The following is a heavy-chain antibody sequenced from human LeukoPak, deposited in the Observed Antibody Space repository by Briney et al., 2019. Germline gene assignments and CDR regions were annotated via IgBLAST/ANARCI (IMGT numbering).Heavy chain of an antibody. Sequence: GGSLRLSCAASGFTFSSYWMSWVRQAPGKGLEWVANIKQDGSEKYYVDSVKGRFTISRDNAKNSLYLQMNSLRAEDTAVYYCARGPRRPYGSIVVVPAAINYWGQGTLVTVSS. CDR3: ARGPRRPYGSIVVVPAAINY. J-gene: IGHJ4*02. D-gene: IGHD2-2*02. V-gene: IGHV3-7*01. CDR2: IKQDGSEK. CDR1: GFTFSSYW.